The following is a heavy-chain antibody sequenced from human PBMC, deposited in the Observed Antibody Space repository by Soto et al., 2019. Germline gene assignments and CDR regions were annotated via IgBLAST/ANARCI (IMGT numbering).Heavy chain of an antibody. CDR3: ARDGTVYSSSWYEGVGY. J-gene: IGHJ4*02. CDR1: GFTFSSYG. CDR2: IWYDGSNK. V-gene: IGHV3-33*01. D-gene: IGHD6-13*01. Sequence: GGSLRLSCAASGFTFSSYGMHWVRQAPGKGLEWVAVIWYDGSNKYYADSVKGRFTISRDNSKNTQYLQMNGLRAEDTAVYYCARDGTVYSSSWYEGVGYWGQGTLVTVSS.